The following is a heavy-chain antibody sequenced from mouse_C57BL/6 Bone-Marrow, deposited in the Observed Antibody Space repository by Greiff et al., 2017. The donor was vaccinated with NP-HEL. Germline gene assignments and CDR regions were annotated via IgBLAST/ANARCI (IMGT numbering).Heavy chain of an antibody. V-gene: IGHV10-1*01. CDR3: VRQGGYSPWFAY. D-gene: IGHD2-12*01. CDR1: GFSFNTYA. CDR2: IRSKSNNYAT. J-gene: IGHJ3*01. Sequence: DVKLVESGGGLVQPKGSLKLSCAASGFSFNTYAMNWVRQAPGKGLEWVARIRSKSNNYATYYADSVKDRFTISRDDSESMLYLQMNNLKTEDTAMYYCVRQGGYSPWFAYWGQGTLVTVSA.